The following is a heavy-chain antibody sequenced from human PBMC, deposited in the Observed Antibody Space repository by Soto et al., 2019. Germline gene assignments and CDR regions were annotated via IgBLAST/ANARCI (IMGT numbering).Heavy chain of an antibody. V-gene: IGHV1-18*01. CDR1: GYTFTSYG. CDR3: ARDADIGMNDY. Sequence: QVQLVQSGAEVKKPGASVKVSCKASGYTFTSYGISWVRQSPGQGLEWMGWISAYNGNTKYAQKLQGRVTMTTDTSTSTAYMELRSLRSDATDVYDCARDADIGMNDYWGQGTLVTVSS. CDR2: ISAYNGNT. J-gene: IGHJ4*02. D-gene: IGHD1-20*01.